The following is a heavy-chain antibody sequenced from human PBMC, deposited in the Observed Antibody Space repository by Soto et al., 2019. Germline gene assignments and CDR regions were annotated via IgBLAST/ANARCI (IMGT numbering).Heavy chain of an antibody. Sequence: EAQLSESGGGLIQPGGSLRLSCVASGLTFRNFAMNWVRQAPGKGLEWVSGTSGSGGSTSYGDSVKGRFIISRDNSKSTLYLQINSLRVEDTAVYYCASLYCSGGSCEADAFDVWGPGTRVTVSS. CDR1: GLTFRNFA. D-gene: IGHD2-15*01. CDR2: TSGSGGST. CDR3: ASLYCSGGSCEADAFDV. J-gene: IGHJ3*01. V-gene: IGHV3-23*01.